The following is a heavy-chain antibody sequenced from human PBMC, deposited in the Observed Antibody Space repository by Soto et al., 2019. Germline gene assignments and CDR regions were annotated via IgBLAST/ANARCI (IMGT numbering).Heavy chain of an antibody. CDR3: AKRRLWSPDIVVPSAWFDP. D-gene: IGHD2-2*01. J-gene: IGHJ5*02. V-gene: IGHV3-30*18. Sequence: PGGSLRLSCAASGFTFSSYGMHWVRQAPGKGLEWVAVISYDGSNKYYADSVKGRFTISRDNSKNTLYLQMNSLRAEDTAVYYCAKRRLWSPDIVVPSAWFDPWGQGTLVTVSS. CDR1: GFTFSSYG. CDR2: ISYDGSNK.